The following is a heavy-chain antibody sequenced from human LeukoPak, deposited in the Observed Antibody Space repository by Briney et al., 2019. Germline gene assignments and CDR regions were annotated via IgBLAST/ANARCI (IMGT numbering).Heavy chain of an antibody. CDR2: IFHSGRA. V-gene: IGHV4-4*02. D-gene: IGHD3-22*01. Sequence: PSGTLSLTCAISGDFISGSHWWSWVRLPPGKGLEWIGEIFHSGRANYNPSLRSRVTFSLDTSKNQFSLKLSSVTAADTAVYYCARGGMIVVVITSGNAFDIWGQGTMVTVSS. CDR1: GDFISGSHW. J-gene: IGHJ3*02. CDR3: ARGGMIVVVITSGNAFDI.